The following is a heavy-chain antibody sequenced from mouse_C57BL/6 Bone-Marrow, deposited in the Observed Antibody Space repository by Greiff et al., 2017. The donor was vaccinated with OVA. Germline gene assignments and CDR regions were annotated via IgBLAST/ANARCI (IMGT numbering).Heavy chain of an antibody. CDR3: TRSSIYYYGSSSFDY. J-gene: IGHJ2*01. V-gene: IGHV1-15*01. CDR2: IDPETGGT. D-gene: IGHD1-1*01. CDR1: GYTFTDYE. Sequence: QVQLKQSGAELVRPGASVTLSCKASGYTFTDYEMHWVKQTPVHGLAWIGAIDPETGGTAYNQKFKGKAILTADKSSSTAYMELRSLTSEDSAVYYCTRSSIYYYGSSSFDYWGQGTTLTVSA.